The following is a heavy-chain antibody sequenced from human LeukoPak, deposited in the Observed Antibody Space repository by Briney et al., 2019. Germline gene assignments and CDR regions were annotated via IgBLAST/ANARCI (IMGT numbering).Heavy chain of an antibody. CDR1: GFTFSRYS. V-gene: IGHV3-21*01. D-gene: IGHD2-2*01. CDR2: ISSSNSFI. CDR3: ARDPPLGSCSTISCPHLDY. J-gene: IGHJ4*02. Sequence: GGSLRLSCAASGFTFSRYSMNWVRQAPGNGLEWVSSISSSNSFIYYADSVKDRFTISRDNAKNSLYLQVNSLRAEDTAVYYCARDPPLGSCSTISCPHLDYWGQGTLVTVSS.